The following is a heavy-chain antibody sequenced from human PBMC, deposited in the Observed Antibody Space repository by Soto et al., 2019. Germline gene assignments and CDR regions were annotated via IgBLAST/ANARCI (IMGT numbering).Heavy chain of an antibody. J-gene: IGHJ5*02. CDR1: GFSLSNTRLG. V-gene: IGHV2-26*01. Sequence: QVTLKESGPVVVKPTETLTLTCTVSGFSLSNTRLGVSWIRQPPGKALEWLAHIFSNDEKSYNTSLKNRLTISKETSKSQVVLTMTIVDPVDSATYYCALIKDCSRTDCYLASFDPWGQGTLVTVSA. CDR3: ALIKDCSRTDCYLASFDP. D-gene: IGHD2-2*01. CDR2: IFSNDEK.